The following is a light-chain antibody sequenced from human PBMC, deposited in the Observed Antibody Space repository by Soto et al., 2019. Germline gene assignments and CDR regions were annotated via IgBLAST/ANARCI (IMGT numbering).Light chain of an antibody. CDR1: QSISSY. CDR3: QKYSSVPV. J-gene: IGKJ3*01. CDR2: AAS. V-gene: IGKV1-27*01. Sequence: DIQMTQSPSSLSASVGDRVTITCRASQSISSYLNWYQQKPGKAPKLLIYAASTLQSGVPSRFSGSGSGTAFTRTIDSLQPEDVATYSCQKYSSVPVFGPGTKVEIK.